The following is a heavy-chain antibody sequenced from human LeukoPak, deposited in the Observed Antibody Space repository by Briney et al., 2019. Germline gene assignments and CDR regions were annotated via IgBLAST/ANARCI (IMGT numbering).Heavy chain of an antibody. CDR3: ARYGSGSDKYFQY. CDR1: GGAINNYY. V-gene: IGHV4-59*08. CDR2: IYYSGST. Sequence: PSETLSLTCTVSGGAINNYYWSWIRQPPGGGLEWIGWIYYSGSTAYNPSLKSRFTISVDTSKNQFSLKLSSVIAADTAVYYCARYGSGSDKYFQYWGQGALVTVSS. J-gene: IGHJ1*01. D-gene: IGHD3-10*01.